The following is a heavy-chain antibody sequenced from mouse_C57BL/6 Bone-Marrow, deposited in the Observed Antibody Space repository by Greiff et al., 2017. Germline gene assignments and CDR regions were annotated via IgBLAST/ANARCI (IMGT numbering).Heavy chain of an antibody. Sequence: QVQLQQPGAELVKPGASVKLSCKASGYTFTSYWMHWVKQRPGQGLEWIGMIHPNSGSTNYNEKFKSKATLTVDKSSSTAYMQLSRLTSEDSAVYYCARSGYSNYVGYWGQGTTLTVSS. D-gene: IGHD2-5*01. V-gene: IGHV1-64*01. CDR3: ARSGYSNYVGY. CDR2: IHPNSGST. CDR1: GYTFTSYW. J-gene: IGHJ2*01.